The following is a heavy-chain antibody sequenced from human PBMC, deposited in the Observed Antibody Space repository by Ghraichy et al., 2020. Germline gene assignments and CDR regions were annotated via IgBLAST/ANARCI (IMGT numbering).Heavy chain of an antibody. Sequence: SCAASGFTFSNYAMSWVRQAPGKGLEWVSAISGSGGTTYYADSVKGRFTISRDNSKNTLYLQMNTLRAEDMAVYYCAKGGCSGGTCYSDLDYWGQGTLVTVSS. J-gene: IGHJ4*02. CDR1: GFTFSNYA. CDR3: AKGGCSGGTCYSDLDY. D-gene: IGHD2-15*01. V-gene: IGHV3-23*01. CDR2: ISGSGGTT.